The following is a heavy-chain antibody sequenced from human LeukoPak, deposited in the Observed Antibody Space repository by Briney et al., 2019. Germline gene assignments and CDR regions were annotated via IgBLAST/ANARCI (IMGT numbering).Heavy chain of an antibody. CDR2: IIPIFGTA. J-gene: IGHJ5*02. V-gene: IGHV1-69*13. CDR3: ARRIMGGYCSSTSCYKNGWFDP. D-gene: IGHD2-2*02. Sequence: ASVKVSCKASGGTFSSYAISWVRQAPGQGLEWMGGIIPIFGTANYAQKFQGRVTITADESTSTAYMELSGLRSEDTAVYYCARRIMGGYCSSTSCYKNGWFDPWGQGTLVTASS. CDR1: GGTFSSYA.